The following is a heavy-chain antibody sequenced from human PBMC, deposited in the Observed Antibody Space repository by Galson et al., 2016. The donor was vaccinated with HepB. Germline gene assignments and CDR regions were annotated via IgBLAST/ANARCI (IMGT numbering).Heavy chain of an antibody. CDR1: GFTFRNHQ. V-gene: IGHV3-74*01. Sequence: SLRLSCAISGFTFRNHQMHWVRQVPGKGLVWVSRIEPDGNSPIYADSVKGRFTISRDNAKNTLYLQMNSLRVEDTAVYYWARDLSGPDYWGQGTLVTVSS. J-gene: IGHJ4*02. CDR3: ARDLSGPDY. CDR2: IEPDGNSP.